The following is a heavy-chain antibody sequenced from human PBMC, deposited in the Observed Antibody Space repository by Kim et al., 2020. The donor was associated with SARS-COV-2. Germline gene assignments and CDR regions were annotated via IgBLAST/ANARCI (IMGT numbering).Heavy chain of an antibody. Sequence: RLTISRDNAKNSLYLQMNSLRDEDTAVYYCAREYCSSTSCYYYYYYGMDVWGQGTTVTVSS. J-gene: IGHJ6*02. V-gene: IGHV3-48*02. D-gene: IGHD2-2*01. CDR3: AREYCSSTSCYYYYYYGMDV.